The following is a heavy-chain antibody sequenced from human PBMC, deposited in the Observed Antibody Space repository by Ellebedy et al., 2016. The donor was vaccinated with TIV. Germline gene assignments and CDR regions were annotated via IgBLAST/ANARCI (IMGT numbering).Heavy chain of an antibody. V-gene: IGHV3-23*01. CDR3: AKDPLAVAAY. J-gene: IGHJ4*02. D-gene: IGHD6-19*01. CDR2: ISGSGGST. Sequence: GESLKISCAASGFTFSSYAMSWVRQAPGKGLEWVSAISGSGGSTYYADSVKGRFTISRDNSKNTLYLQMNSLRAEDTAVYYCAKDPLAVAAYWGQGTLVTVSS. CDR1: GFTFSSYA.